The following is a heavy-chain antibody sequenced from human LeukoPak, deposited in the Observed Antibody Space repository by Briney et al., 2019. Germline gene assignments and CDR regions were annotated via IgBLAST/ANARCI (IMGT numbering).Heavy chain of an antibody. D-gene: IGHD2-15*01. Sequence: GGSLRLSCTASEFTFNSYGMHGVRQAPGKGLEWVAFIRFDGSDEHYADSLKGRFTISRDNSHKTLYLQMNSLRDEDTPVYYCAKDRRGSCNAGSCYCCDYWGRGAMVTVSS. CDR2: IRFDGSDE. CDR1: EFTFNSYG. CDR3: AKDRRGSCNAGSCYCCDY. V-gene: IGHV3-30*02. J-gene: IGHJ4*02.